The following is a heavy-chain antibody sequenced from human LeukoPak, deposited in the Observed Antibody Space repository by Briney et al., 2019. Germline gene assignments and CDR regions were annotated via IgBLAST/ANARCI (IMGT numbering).Heavy chain of an antibody. CDR3: ARDVSVGASSDAFDI. CDR1: GFTFSSYA. Sequence: GGSLRLSCAASGFTFSSYAMHWVRQAPGKGLEWVAVISYDGSNKYYADSVKGRFTISRDNSKNTLYPQMNSLRAEDTAVYYCARDVSVGASSDAFDIWGQGTMVTVSS. J-gene: IGHJ3*02. D-gene: IGHD1-26*01. CDR2: ISYDGSNK. V-gene: IGHV3-30-3*01.